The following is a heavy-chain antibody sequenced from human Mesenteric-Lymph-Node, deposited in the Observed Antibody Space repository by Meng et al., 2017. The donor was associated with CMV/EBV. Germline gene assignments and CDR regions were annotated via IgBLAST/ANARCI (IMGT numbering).Heavy chain of an antibody. V-gene: IGHV4-59*01. CDR3: ARGGLCPLGSTSCYYYFDY. Sequence: LRLSCTVSGGSISTYYWSWIRQPPGKGLEWIGDIYYSGSTNYNPSLKTRVTIAVDTSKNQFSLKLSSVTAADTAVYYCARGGLCPLGSTSCYYYFDYWGQGTLVTVSS. CDR1: GGSISTYY. CDR2: IYYSGST. D-gene: IGHD2-2*01. J-gene: IGHJ4*02.